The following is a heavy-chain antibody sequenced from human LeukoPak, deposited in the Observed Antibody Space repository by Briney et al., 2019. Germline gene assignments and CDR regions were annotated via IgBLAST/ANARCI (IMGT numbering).Heavy chain of an antibody. CDR2: IPSSGGSS. CDR3: ARDAYGATFDAFDI. D-gene: IGHD4-17*01. J-gene: IGHJ3*02. V-gene: IGHV3-11*04. CDR1: GFTVNNYY. Sequence: GGSLRLSCAASGFTVNNYYMNWVRQAPGKGLEWLSYIPSSGGSSYYADSVKGRFTISRDNAKNSLYLQMNSLRAEDTAVYYCARDAYGATFDAFDIWGRGTTVTVSS.